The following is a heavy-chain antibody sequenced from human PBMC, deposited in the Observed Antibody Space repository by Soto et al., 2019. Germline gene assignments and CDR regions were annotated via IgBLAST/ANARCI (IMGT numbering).Heavy chain of an antibody. CDR3: ARDGYKPLDHFDY. CDR2: ISYDGSNK. J-gene: IGHJ4*02. Sequence: QVQLVESGGGVVQPGRSLRLSCAASGFTFSSYAMHWVRQAPGKGLEWVAVISYDGSNKYYADSVKGRFTISRDNSKNTLYLQMNSLGAEDTAVYYCARDGYKPLDHFDYWGQGTLVTVSS. V-gene: IGHV3-30-3*01. D-gene: IGHD5-12*01. CDR1: GFTFSSYA.